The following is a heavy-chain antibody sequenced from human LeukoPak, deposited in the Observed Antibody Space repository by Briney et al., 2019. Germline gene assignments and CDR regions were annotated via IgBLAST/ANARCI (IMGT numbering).Heavy chain of an antibody. V-gene: IGHV4-59*12. CDR2: IYHSGST. CDR3: ARVAYGSYCFDY. Sequence: SETLSLTCSVSGGSISTYYWSWIRQPPGKGLEWIGYIYHSGSTYYNPSLKSRVTISVDTSKNQFSLKLSSVTAADTAVYYCARVAYGSYCFDYWGQGTLVTVSS. J-gene: IGHJ4*02. CDR1: GGSISTYY. D-gene: IGHD3-10*01.